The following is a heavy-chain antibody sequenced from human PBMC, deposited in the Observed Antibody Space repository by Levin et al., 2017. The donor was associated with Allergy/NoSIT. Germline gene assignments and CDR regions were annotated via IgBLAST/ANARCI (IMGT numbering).Heavy chain of an antibody. V-gene: IGHV1-18*01. CDR2: FSVSNGNT. D-gene: IGHD2-21*01. CDR1: GYTFTSYA. Sequence: PGGSLRLSCKASGYTFTSYAINWVRQAPGQGLEWMGWFSVSNGNTNYAQRLRDRATMTSDTSTSTAYMELRSLRSDDTAVYYCARGSSISSFDYWGQGTLVTVSS. J-gene: IGHJ4*02. CDR3: ARGSSISSFDY.